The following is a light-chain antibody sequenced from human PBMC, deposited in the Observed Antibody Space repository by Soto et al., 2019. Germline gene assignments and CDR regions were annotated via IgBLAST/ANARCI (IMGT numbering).Light chain of an antibody. CDR2: GAS. CDR3: QHYNNWPKT. V-gene: IGKV3-15*01. Sequence: EIVMTQSPATLSVSPGERATLSCRASQTISSNLAWYQQKPGQTPRLLIYGASTRATGVPARFSGSGSGTEFTLTISSLQSEDFAVSYCQHYNNWPKTFGQGTKV. J-gene: IGKJ1*01. CDR1: QTISSN.